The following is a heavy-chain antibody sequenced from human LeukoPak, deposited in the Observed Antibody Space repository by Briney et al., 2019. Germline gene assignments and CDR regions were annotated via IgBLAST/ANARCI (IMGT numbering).Heavy chain of an antibody. CDR1: GGTFSSYG. CDR2: ISAYNGNT. D-gene: IGHD4-17*01. V-gene: IGHV1-18*01. J-gene: IGHJ4*02. CDR3: ARDWVLPMTTVTTFDY. Sequence: GASVKVSCKASGGTFSSYGISWVRQAPGQGLEWMGWISAYNGNTNYAQKLQGRVTMTTDTSTSTAYMELRSLRSDDTAVYYCARDWVLPMTTVTTFDYWGQGTLVTVSS.